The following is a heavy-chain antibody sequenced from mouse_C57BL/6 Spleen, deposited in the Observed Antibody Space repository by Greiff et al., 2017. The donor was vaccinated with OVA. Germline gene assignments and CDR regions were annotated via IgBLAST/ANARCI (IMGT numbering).Heavy chain of an antibody. CDR3: ARHHYGLYYFDD. CDR1: GFTFSSYT. J-gene: IGHJ2*01. D-gene: IGHD1-1*01. CDR2: ISGGGGNS. Sequence: EVQGVESGGGLVQPGGSLKLSCAASGFTFSSYTMSWVRQTPEKRLEWVATISGGGGNSYSPDSVKGRFTISRDNAKNTLYLQIGSLRSEYTALYYCARHHYGLYYFDDWGKGTTLTVSS. V-gene: IGHV5-9*01.